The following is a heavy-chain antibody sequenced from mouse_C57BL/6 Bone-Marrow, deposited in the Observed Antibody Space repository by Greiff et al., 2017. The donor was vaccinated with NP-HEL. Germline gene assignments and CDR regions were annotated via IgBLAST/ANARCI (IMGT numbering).Heavy chain of an antibody. CDR3: ARLGLLRYFDV. Sequence: VQLQQSGPELVKPGASVKISCKASGYAFSSSWMNWVKQRPGKGLEWIGRIYPGDGDTNYNGKFKGKATLTADKSTSTAYMQLSSLTSEDSAVYCCARLGLLRYFDVWGTGTTVTVSA. CDR2: IYPGDGDT. CDR1: GYAFSSSW. D-gene: IGHD2-3*01. V-gene: IGHV1-82*01. J-gene: IGHJ1*03.